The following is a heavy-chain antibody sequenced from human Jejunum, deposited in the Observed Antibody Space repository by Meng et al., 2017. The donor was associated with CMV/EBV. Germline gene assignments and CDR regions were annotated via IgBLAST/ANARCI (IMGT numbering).Heavy chain of an antibody. CDR3: AASSSSWYQNWFDP. J-gene: IGHJ5*02. D-gene: IGHD6-13*01. Sequence: QVQLWPSGAEVKKPGASVKVSCKASGYTFTSYGISWVRQAPGQGLEWMGWISAYNGNTNYAQKLQGRVTMTTDTSTSTAYMELRSLRSDDTAVYYCAASSSSWYQNWFDPWGQGTLVTVSS. V-gene: IGHV1-18*01. CDR1: GYTFTSYG. CDR2: ISAYNGNT.